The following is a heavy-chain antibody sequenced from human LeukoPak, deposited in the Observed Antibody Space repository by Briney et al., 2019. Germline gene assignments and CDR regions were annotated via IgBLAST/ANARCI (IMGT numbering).Heavy chain of an antibody. J-gene: IGHJ5*02. CDR3: ARTKKYYDFWSGFNWFDP. CDR2: INHSGST. D-gene: IGHD3-3*01. Sequence: KPSEALSLTCAVYGGSFSGYYWSWIRQPPGKGLEWIGEINHSGSTNYNPSLKSRVTISVDTSKNQFSLKLSSVTAADTAVYYCARTKKYYDFWSGFNWFDPWGQGTLATVSS. CDR1: GGSFSGYY. V-gene: IGHV4-34*01.